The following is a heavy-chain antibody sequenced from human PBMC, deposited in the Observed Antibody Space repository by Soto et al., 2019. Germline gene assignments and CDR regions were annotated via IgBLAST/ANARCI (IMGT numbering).Heavy chain of an antibody. Sequence: SETLSLTCTVPGGSISSSSYYWGWIRQPPGKGLEWIGSIYYSGSTYYNPSLRSRVTISVDTSKNQFSLKLSSVTAADTAVYYCARYSPYYYYYMDVWGKGTKVTVSS. CDR3: ARYSPYYYYYMDV. V-gene: IGHV4-39*01. D-gene: IGHD2-21*01. CDR1: GGSISSSSYY. J-gene: IGHJ6*03. CDR2: IYYSGST.